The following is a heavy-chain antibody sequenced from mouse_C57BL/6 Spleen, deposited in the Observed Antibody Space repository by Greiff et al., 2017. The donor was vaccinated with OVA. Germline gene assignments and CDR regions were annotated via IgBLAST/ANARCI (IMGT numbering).Heavy chain of an antibody. CDR2: ISSGGDYI. CDR3: TRANYYGSSGGYFDY. J-gene: IGHJ2*01. CDR1: GFTFSSYA. V-gene: IGHV5-9-1*02. D-gene: IGHD1-1*01. Sequence: EVQLVESGAGLVKPGGSLKLSCAASGFTFSSYAMSWVRQTPEKRLEWVAYISSGGDYIYYADTVKGRFTISRDNARNTLYLQMSSLKSEDTAMYYCTRANYYGSSGGYFDYWGQGTTLTVSS.